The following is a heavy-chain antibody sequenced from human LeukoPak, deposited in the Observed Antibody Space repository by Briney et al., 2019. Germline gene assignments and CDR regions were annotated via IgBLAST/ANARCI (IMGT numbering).Heavy chain of an antibody. CDR1: GYTFTSYD. CDR3: AKWGLNCSGGSCYSPRNYYGVDV. CDR2: MNPNSGNT. V-gene: IGHV1-8*01. J-gene: IGHJ6*02. Sequence: ASVKVSCKASGYTFTSYDINWVRQATGQGLEWMGWMNPNSGNTGYAQKFQGRVTMTRNTSISTAYMELSSLRSEDTAVYYCAKWGLNCSGGSCYSPRNYYGVDVWGQGTTVTVSS. D-gene: IGHD2-15*01.